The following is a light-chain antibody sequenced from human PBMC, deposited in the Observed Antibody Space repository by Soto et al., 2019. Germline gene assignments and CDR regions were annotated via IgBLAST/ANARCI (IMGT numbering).Light chain of an antibody. Sequence: DIEMTQSPSTLSASVGDRVTITCRARQSISSWLAWYQQKTGKAPKLLIYDASSLESGVPSRFSGSGSGTEFTLTISSLQPDDFATYYCQQYNSYSQTFGQGTKVDIK. CDR2: DAS. CDR1: QSISSW. CDR3: QQYNSYSQT. V-gene: IGKV1-5*01. J-gene: IGKJ1*01.